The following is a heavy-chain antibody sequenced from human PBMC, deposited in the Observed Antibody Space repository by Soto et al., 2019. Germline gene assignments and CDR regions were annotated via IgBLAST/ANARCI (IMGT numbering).Heavy chain of an antibody. J-gene: IGHJ4*02. D-gene: IGHD2-2*01. V-gene: IGHV3-23*01. CDR1: GFTFSSYA. CDR2: ISGSGGST. CDR3: VNDREMGRVLVPAAGY. Sequence: EVLLLESGGGLVQPGGSLRLSCAASGFTFSSYAMNWVRQAPGKGLEWVSAISGSGGSTYYADSVKGRFTISRDNSHHPRALQMYRLRAEDTAIYYCVNDREMGRVLVPAAGYCGQGTLVTLSS.